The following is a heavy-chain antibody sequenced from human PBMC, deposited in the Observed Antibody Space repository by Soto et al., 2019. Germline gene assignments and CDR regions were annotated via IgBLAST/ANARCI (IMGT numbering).Heavy chain of an antibody. CDR3: AKAPPRVVVVSPAWFDY. D-gene: IGHD3-22*01. J-gene: IGHJ4*02. CDR1: GFTFSSYG. V-gene: IGHV3-33*06. CDR2: IWYDGSNK. Sequence: PGGSLRLSCAASGFTFSSYGMHWVRQAPGKGLEWVAVIWYDGSNKYYADSVKGRFTISRDNSKNTLYLQMNSLRAEDTAVYYCAKAPPRVVVVSPAWFDYWGQGTLVTVS.